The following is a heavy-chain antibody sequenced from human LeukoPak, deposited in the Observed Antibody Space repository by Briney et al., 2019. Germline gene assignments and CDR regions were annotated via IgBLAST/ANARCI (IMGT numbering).Heavy chain of an antibody. Sequence: ASVKVSCKASGYTFTSYGISWVRQAPGQGLEWMGWISAYNGNTNYAQKLQGRVTMTTDTSTSTAYMELRSLRSDDTAVYYCARDVVVVPAAMIDIDYYGTDVWGKGTTVTVSS. V-gene: IGHV1-18*04. CDR1: GYTFTSYG. D-gene: IGHD2-2*01. J-gene: IGHJ6*04. CDR3: ARDVVVVPAAMIDIDYYGTDV. CDR2: ISAYNGNT.